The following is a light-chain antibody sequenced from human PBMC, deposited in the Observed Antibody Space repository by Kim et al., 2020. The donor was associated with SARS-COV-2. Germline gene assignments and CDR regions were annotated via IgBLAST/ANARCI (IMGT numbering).Light chain of an antibody. CDR2: GKY. CDR1: SLRNYY. CDR3: NSRDSSGDHAV. Sequence: SSELTQDPAVSVALGQTVRLTCQGDSLRNYYATWYQQRPGQAPVLVLFGKYNRPSGIPDRFSGSGSGNTASLTITGAQAEDEADYYCNSRDSSGDHAVFGGGTKLTVL. V-gene: IGLV3-19*01. J-gene: IGLJ3*02.